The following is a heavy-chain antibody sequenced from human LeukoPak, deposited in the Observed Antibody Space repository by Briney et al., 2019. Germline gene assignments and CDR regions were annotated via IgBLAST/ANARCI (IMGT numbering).Heavy chain of an antibody. J-gene: IGHJ4*02. CDR3: AGGGDSGGYYYPMFDY. CDR1: GGSISSYY. D-gene: IGHD3-22*01. V-gene: IGHV4-59*01. CDR2: IYYIRTT. Sequence: SETLSLTCTVSGGSISSYYWSWVRQPPGKGLEWIGYIYYIRTTNYTPSLKSRVTISVDTSKNQFSLMLNSVTAADTAVYYCAGGGDSGGYYYPMFDYWGQGTLVTVSS.